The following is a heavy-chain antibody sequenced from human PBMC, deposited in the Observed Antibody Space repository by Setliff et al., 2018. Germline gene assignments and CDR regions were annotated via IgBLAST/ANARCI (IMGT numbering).Heavy chain of an antibody. D-gene: IGHD6-13*01. V-gene: IGHV3-23*01. CDR1: GLRFSDAW. J-gene: IGHJ4*02. CDR3: AKDFGSTWLNYFDY. CDR2: ISGSGGST. Sequence: GGSLRLSCAVSGLRFSDAWVSWVRQAPGKGLEWVSGISGSGGSTYYADSVKGRFTISRDNSKNTLYLQMNSLSAEDTALYYCAKDFGSTWLNYFDYWGQGTLVTVSS.